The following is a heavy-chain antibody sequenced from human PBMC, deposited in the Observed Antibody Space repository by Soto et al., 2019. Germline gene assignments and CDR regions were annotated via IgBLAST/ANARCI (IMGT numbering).Heavy chain of an antibody. CDR1: GGSISSGGYY. Sequence: QVQLQESGPGLVKPSQTLSLTCTVSGGSISSGGYYWSWIRQHPGKGLEWIGYIYYSGSTYYNPSLKSRVTISVDTSKNQFSLKLSSVTAADTAVYYCARDPTTGTTEVSNSGMDVWGQGTTVTVSS. V-gene: IGHV4-31*03. CDR3: ARDPTTGTTEVSNSGMDV. J-gene: IGHJ6*02. CDR2: IYYSGST. D-gene: IGHD1-1*01.